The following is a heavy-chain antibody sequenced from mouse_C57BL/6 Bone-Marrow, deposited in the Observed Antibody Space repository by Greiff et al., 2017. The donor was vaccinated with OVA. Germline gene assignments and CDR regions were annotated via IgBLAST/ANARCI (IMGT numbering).Heavy chain of an antibody. Sequence: QVQLQQPGAEPVRPGTSVKLSCKASGYTFTSYWMHWVKQRPGQGLEWIGVIDPSDSYTNYNQKFKGKATLTVDTSSSTAYMQLSSLTSEDSAVYYCARDYSNYDFDYWGQGTTLTVSS. CDR2: IDPSDSYT. J-gene: IGHJ2*01. CDR3: ARDYSNYDFDY. D-gene: IGHD2-5*01. V-gene: IGHV1-59*01. CDR1: GYTFTSYW.